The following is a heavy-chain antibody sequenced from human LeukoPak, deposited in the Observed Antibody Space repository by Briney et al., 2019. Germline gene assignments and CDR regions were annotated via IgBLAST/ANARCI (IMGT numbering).Heavy chain of an antibody. Sequence: ASETLSLTCSVSGGSISGSDLYWSWIRQPPGKGLEWIGEINLSGSTNYNPSLKSRVTISVDTSKNQFSLKLSSVTAADTAVYYCAGHDSNGVRCFDYWGQGTLVTVSS. CDR3: AGHDSNGVRCFDY. V-gene: IGHV4-34*01. D-gene: IGHD2-15*01. CDR1: GGSISGSDLY. J-gene: IGHJ4*02. CDR2: INLSGST.